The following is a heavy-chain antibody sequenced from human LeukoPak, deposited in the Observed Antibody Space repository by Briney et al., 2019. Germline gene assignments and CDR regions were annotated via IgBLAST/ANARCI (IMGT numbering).Heavy chain of an antibody. CDR1: GYTFTGYY. D-gene: IGHD2-2*01. J-gene: IGHJ5*02. Sequence: GASVKVSCKASGYTFTGYYMHWVRQAPGQGLEWMGWINPNSGGTNYAQKFQGRVTMTRGTSISTAYMELSRMRSDDTAVYYCARGDIVVVPAQNWFDPWGQGTLVTVSS. V-gene: IGHV1-2*02. CDR3: ARGDIVVVPAQNWFDP. CDR2: INPNSGGT.